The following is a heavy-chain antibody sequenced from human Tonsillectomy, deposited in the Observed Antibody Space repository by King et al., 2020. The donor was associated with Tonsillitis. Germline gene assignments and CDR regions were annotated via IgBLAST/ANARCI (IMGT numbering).Heavy chain of an antibody. CDR1: GGSISSSSYY. D-gene: IGHD3-16*01. CDR3: ARQVRSVRYPHDKFGY. CDR2: IYYSGST. Sequence: QLQESGPGLVKPSETLSLTCTVSGGSISSSSYYWGWIRQPPGKGLEWIGSIYYSGSTYYNPSLKSRVTISVDTSKNQFSLKLSSVTAADTAVYYCARQVRSVRYPHDKFGYWGQGTLVTVSS. J-gene: IGHJ4*02. V-gene: IGHV4-39*01.